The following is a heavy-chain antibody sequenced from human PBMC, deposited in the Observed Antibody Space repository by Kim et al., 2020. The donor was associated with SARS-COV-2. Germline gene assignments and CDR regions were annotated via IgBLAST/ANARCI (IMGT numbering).Heavy chain of an antibody. CDR3: ARDGDSSGYYDYYYYYGMDA. D-gene: IGHD3-22*01. CDR1: GFTFSSYS. V-gene: IGHV3-21*01. CDR2: ISSSSSYI. Sequence: GGSLRLSCAASGFTFSSYSMNWVRQAPGKGLEWVSSISSSSSYIYYADSVKGRFTISRDNAKNSLYLQMNSLRAEDTAVYYCARDGDSSGYYDYYYYYGMDAWGQGTTVTVSS. J-gene: IGHJ6*02.